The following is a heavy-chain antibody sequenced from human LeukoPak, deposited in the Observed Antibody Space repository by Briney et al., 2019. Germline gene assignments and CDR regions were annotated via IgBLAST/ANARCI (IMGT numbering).Heavy chain of an antibody. CDR3: AKENLAAAGSPWAFDY. J-gene: IGHJ4*02. CDR1: GFTFSSYG. CDR2: ISGSGGST. D-gene: IGHD6-13*01. Sequence: GGSLRLSCAASGFTFSSYGMSWVRQAPGKGLEWVSAISGSGGSTYYADSVKGRFTISRDNSKNTLYLQMNSLRAEDTAVYYCAKENLAAAGSPWAFDYWGQGTLVTVSS. V-gene: IGHV3-23*01.